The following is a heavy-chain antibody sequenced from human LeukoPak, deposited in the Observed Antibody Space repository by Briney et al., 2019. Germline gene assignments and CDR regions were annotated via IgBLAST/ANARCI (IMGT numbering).Heavy chain of an antibody. D-gene: IGHD6-6*01. V-gene: IGHV4-61*05. CDR3: ARVERYSSSYYYYYMDV. J-gene: IGHJ6*03. Sequence: SDTLSLTCTVSGGSISSSNYYWGWIRQPPGKGLEWIGYIYYSGSTNYNPSLKSRVTISVDTSKNQFSLKLSSVTAADTAVYYCARVERYSSSYYYYYMDVWGKGTTVTVSS. CDR2: IYYSGST. CDR1: GGSISSSNYY.